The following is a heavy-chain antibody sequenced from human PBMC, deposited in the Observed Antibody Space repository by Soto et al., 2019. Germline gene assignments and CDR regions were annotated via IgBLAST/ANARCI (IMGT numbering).Heavy chain of an antibody. V-gene: IGHV1-46*01. CDR3: ATRQGSSYPTRSWFDP. CDR2: IYPGGVNI. Sequence: ASVKVSCKAIGYSFTSHYMHWVRQAPGQGLEWMGTIYPGGVNIGYAQKFKGRVTMTKDTSTSTAYMELNSLTSEDTAVYYCATRQGSSYPTRSWFDPWGQGTLVTVSS. D-gene: IGHD6-13*01. CDR1: GYSFTSHY. J-gene: IGHJ5*02.